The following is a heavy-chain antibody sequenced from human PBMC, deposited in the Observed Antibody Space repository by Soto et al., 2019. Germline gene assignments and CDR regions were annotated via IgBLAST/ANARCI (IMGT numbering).Heavy chain of an antibody. CDR2: IIPIFGTA. CDR1: GGTFSSYA. J-gene: IGHJ6*02. Sequence: ASVKVSCKASGGTFSSYAISWVRQAPGQGLEWMGGIIPIFGTANYAQKFQGRVTITADESTSTAYMELSSLRSEDTAVYYCARGRLPHHSYYYYGMDVWGQGTTVTVSS. D-gene: IGHD2-15*01. CDR3: ARGRLPHHSYYYYGMDV. V-gene: IGHV1-69*13.